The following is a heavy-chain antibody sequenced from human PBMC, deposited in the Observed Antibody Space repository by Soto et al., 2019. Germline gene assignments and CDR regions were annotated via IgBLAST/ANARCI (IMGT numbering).Heavy chain of an antibody. CDR2: INHSGST. CDR3: ARGYPYLGRKVTTVTIWFDP. Sequence: QVQLQQWGAGLLKPSETLSLTCAVYGGSFSGYYWSWIRQPPGKGLEWIGEINHSGSTNYNPSLKSRITISVDTSKNQFSLKLSSVPAADTAVYYCARGYPYLGRKVTTVTIWFDPWGQGTLVTVSS. D-gene: IGHD4-4*01. V-gene: IGHV4-34*01. J-gene: IGHJ5*02. CDR1: GGSFSGYY.